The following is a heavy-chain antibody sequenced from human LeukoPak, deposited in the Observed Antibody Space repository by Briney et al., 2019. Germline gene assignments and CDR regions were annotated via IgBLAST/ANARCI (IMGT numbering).Heavy chain of an antibody. J-gene: IGHJ6*04. CDR1: GHSFSSYW. D-gene: IGHD3-9*01. V-gene: IGHV5-51*01. CDR3: ARQLGYVHV. Sequence: GESLEFSFKGSGHSFSSYWIAWVRQMPGKGLEWMGIIYPGDSDTRYSPSFQGQVTISADKSINIVYLQWSSLKASDTAMYYCARQLGYVHVWDKGPTVTVSS. CDR2: IYPGDSDT.